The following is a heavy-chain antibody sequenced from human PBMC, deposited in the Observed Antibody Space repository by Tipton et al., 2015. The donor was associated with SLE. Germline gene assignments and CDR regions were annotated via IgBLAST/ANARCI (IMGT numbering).Heavy chain of an antibody. J-gene: IGHJ4*02. CDR2: INPSGGST. CDR1: GYTFTSYY. Sequence: QSGPEVKKPGASVKVSCKASGYTFTSYYMHWVRQAPGQGLEWMGIINPSGGSTSYAQKFQGRVTTTRDTSTSTVYMELSSLRSEDTAVYYCARDTRRMIAVAGHFDYWGQGTLVTVSS. CDR3: ARDTRRMIAVAGHFDY. V-gene: IGHV1-46*01. D-gene: IGHD6-19*01.